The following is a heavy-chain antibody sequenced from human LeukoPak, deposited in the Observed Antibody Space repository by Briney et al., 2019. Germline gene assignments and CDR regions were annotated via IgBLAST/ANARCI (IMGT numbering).Heavy chain of an antibody. D-gene: IGHD3-9*01. CDR2: ISAGNVNT. CDR3: ASGLRYFDW. V-gene: IGHV1-18*01. CDR1: GYTFSNYG. Sequence: ASVKVSCKASGYTFSNYGVSWVRQAPGQGLEWMGWISAGNVNTNYAQKLQGRVTMTTDTSTSTAYMELRSLRSDDTAVYYCASGLRYFDWWGQGTTVTVSS. J-gene: IGHJ6*02.